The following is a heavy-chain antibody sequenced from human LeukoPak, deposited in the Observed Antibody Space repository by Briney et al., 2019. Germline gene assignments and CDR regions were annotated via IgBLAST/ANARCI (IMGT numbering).Heavy chain of an antibody. CDR3: ARDLRDSSGYYSGYFDY. CDR1: GYTFTSYG. J-gene: IGHJ4*02. D-gene: IGHD3-22*01. Sequence: ASVKVSCKASGYTFTSYGISWVRQAPGQGLEWMGWISAYNGNTNYAQKLQGRVTMTRDTSISTAYMELSRLRSDDTAVYYCARDLRDSSGYYSGYFDYWGQGTLVTVSS. V-gene: IGHV1-18*01. CDR2: ISAYNGNT.